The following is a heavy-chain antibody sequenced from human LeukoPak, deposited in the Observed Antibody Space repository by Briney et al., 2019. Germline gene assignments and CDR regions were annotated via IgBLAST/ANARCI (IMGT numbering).Heavy chain of an antibody. CDR2: IIPIFGTA. CDR1: GGTFGSYA. Sequence: SVKVSCKASGGTFGSYAISWVRQAPGRGLEWMGGIIPIFGTANYAQKFQGRVTITADESTSTAYMELSSLRSEDTAVYYCARGPGIAVAYIWGQGTMVTVSS. D-gene: IGHD6-19*01. CDR3: ARGPGIAVAYI. J-gene: IGHJ3*02. V-gene: IGHV1-69*13.